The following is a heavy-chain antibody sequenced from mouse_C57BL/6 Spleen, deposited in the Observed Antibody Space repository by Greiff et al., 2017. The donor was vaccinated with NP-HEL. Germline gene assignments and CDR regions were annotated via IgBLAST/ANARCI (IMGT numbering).Heavy chain of an antibody. Sequence: EVMLVQSGAGLVKPGGSLKLSCAASGFTFSSYAMSWVRQTPEKRLEWVATISDGGSYTYYPDNVKGRSTITRDNATNNLYLQMSHLKSEDTAMYYCEIDSAGHYFDYWGQGTTLTVSS. J-gene: IGHJ2*01. V-gene: IGHV5-4*01. CDR1: GFTFSSYA. D-gene: IGHD3-2*02. CDR2: ISDGGSYT. CDR3: EIDSAGHYFDY.